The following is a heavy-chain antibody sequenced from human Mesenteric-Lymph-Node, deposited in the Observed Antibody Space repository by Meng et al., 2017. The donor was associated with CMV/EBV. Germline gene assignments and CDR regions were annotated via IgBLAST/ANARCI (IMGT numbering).Heavy chain of an antibody. CDR3: ARGGPFSYCALDI. J-gene: IGHJ6*02. CDR1: GFTFSSYA. CDR2: ISGSAGST. Sequence: GESLKISCAASGFTFSSYAMSWVRQAPGKGLEWVSAISGSAGSTFYADSVKGRFTISRDNTKSTMFLQMNSLRAEDTAVYYCARGGPFSYCALDIWGQGTTVTVSS. D-gene: IGHD6-25*01. V-gene: IGHV3-23*01.